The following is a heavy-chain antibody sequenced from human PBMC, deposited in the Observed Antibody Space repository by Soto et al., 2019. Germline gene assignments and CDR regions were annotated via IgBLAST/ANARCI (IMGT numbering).Heavy chain of an antibody. CDR1: GFSLSDLF. J-gene: IGHJ4*02. CDR3: ASIRGVFGY. V-gene: IGHV3-72*01. Sequence: EVQLVESGGDLVQPGGSLRLSCAASGFSLSDLFIDWVRQAPGKGLEWIGRTKDKAYSYTTEYAASMKGRFTISRDGSRNSLYLQMSSLKTADTSVYYCASIRGVFGYWGQGTLVTVSS. CDR2: TKDKAYSYTT. D-gene: IGHD3-10*01.